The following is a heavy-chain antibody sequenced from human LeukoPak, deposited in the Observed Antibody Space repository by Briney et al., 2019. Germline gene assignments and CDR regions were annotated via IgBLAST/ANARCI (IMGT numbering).Heavy chain of an antibody. V-gene: IGHV4-39*07. CDR1: GGSVYTSDYY. Sequence: SETLSLTCTVSGGSVYTSDYYWGWVRQPPGKGLEWIGDIFYTGKTNYNPSLKSRVSISIDTSKNQFSLKLTSVTAADTAVYYCARVFDSWGQGTLVTVSS. J-gene: IGHJ4*02. CDR2: IFYTGKT. CDR3: ARVFDS.